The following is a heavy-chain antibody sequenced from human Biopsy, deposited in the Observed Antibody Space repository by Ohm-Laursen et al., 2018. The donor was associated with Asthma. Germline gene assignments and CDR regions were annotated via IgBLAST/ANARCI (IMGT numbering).Heavy chain of an antibody. J-gene: IGHJ6*02. V-gene: IGHV1-69*13. Sequence: ASVKVSCKAPGGTLSNFAISWVRQAPGQGLEWLGGIMTVFGTTNYAQKFQGRGTITADESTSTAYMEVTSLRSEDTAIYYCARCQVGYSSGWSLLLKKIYYSGMDVWGQGTAVTVSS. CDR1: GGTLSNFA. CDR2: IMTVFGTT. CDR3: ARCQVGYSSGWSLLLKKIYYSGMDV. D-gene: IGHD6-19*01.